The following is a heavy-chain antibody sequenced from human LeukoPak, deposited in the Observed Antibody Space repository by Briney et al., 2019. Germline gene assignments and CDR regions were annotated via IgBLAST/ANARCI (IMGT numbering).Heavy chain of an antibody. CDR3: ARGYSSSWYSFDY. V-gene: IGHV4-34*01. CDR1: GGSFSGYY. D-gene: IGHD6-13*01. J-gene: IGHJ4*02. CDR2: INHSGST. Sequence: SEALSLTCAVYGGSFSGYYWSWIRQPPGKGLEWIGEINHSGSTNYNPSLKSRVTISVDTSKNQFSLKLSSVTAADTAVYYCARGYSSSWYSFDYWGQGTLVTVSS.